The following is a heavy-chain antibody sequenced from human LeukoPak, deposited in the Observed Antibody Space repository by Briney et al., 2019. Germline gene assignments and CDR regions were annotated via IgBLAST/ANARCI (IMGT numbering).Heavy chain of an antibody. J-gene: IGHJ5*02. Sequence: SETLSLTCTVSGGSISGYNYYWGWIRQPPGKGLEWIVSISYSGSTYYTPSLKSRVIISVDTSKNQFSLKVNSVTAADTAVYYCARLGYGSSTSCHLSWFDPWGQGTLVAVSS. D-gene: IGHD2-2*01. CDR1: GGSISGYNYY. CDR3: ARLGYGSSTSCHLSWFDP. V-gene: IGHV4-39*01. CDR2: ISYSGST.